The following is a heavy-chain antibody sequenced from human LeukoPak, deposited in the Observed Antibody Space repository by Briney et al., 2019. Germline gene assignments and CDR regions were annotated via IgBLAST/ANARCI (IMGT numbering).Heavy chain of an antibody. J-gene: IGHJ6*02. Sequence: GGSLRLSCAASGFTFRSHWMSWVRQASGKGLEWVANIKEDGSEKYYVDSVKGRFTISRDNAKNSLYLQMNSLRAEDTAVYYCARYGSGSYFYYYGMDVWGQGTTVTVSS. CDR3: ARYGSGSYFYYYGMDV. D-gene: IGHD3-10*01. CDR2: IKEDGSEK. CDR1: GFTFRSHW. V-gene: IGHV3-7*03.